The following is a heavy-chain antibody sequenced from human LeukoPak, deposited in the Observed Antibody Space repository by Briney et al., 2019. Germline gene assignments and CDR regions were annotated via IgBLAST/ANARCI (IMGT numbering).Heavy chain of an antibody. CDR2: INHSGST. J-gene: IGHJ4*02. V-gene: IGHV4-39*07. Sequence: SETLSLTCTVSGGSISSSSYYWGWIRQPPGKGLEWIGEINHSGSTNYNPSLKSRVTISEDTSKNQFSLKLSSVTAADTAVYYCARGYRHGKAGYWGQGTLVTVSS. CDR1: GGSISSSSYY. CDR3: ARGYRHGKAGY. D-gene: IGHD2-2*02.